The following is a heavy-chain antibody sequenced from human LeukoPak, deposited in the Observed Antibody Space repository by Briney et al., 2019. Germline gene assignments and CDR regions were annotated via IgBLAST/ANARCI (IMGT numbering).Heavy chain of an antibody. D-gene: IGHD6-6*01. CDR2: ISYDGNNK. CDR1: GFTFSSYA. Sequence: GGSLRLSCAASGFTFSSYAMYWVGQAPGKGLDWVAVISYDGNNKYYADSVKGRFTISRDDSKNTLSLQMNSLRAEDTAVYYCARGAPERISSSTNYYFDYWGQGTLVTVSS. V-gene: IGHV3-30-3*01. J-gene: IGHJ4*02. CDR3: ARGAPERISSSTNYYFDY.